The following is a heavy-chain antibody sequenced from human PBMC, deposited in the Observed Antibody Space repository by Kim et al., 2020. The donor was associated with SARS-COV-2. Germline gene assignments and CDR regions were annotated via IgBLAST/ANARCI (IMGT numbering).Heavy chain of an antibody. J-gene: IGHJ4*01. D-gene: IGHD2-15*01. CDR2: IISSGSTT. V-gene: IGHV3-48*04. CDR1: GFSFSSYG. Sequence: GGSLRLSCAASGFSFSSYGMNWVRQAPGKGLEWVSYIISSGSTTYYADSVKGRFTISRDNAKSSMYLQMSSLRADDTAVYYCARDCSGHDCYSYNFDYWG. CDR3: ARDCSGHDCYSYNFDY.